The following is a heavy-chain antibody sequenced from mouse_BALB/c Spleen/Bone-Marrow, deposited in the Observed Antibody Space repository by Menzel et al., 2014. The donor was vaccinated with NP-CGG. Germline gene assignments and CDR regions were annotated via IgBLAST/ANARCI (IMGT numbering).Heavy chain of an antibody. Sequence: EVQLQQSGPELVKPGASVKMSCKASRYTFTSYVLHWVRQKPGQGLEWIGFMNPFNDGTKYNGKFKGKATLTSDKSSSTAYMELSSLTSEDSAVYYCAREVVATDYFDYWGQGTTLTVSS. CDR2: MNPFNDGT. V-gene: IGHV1-14*01. J-gene: IGHJ2*01. D-gene: IGHD1-1*01. CDR3: AREVVATDYFDY. CDR1: RYTFTSYV.